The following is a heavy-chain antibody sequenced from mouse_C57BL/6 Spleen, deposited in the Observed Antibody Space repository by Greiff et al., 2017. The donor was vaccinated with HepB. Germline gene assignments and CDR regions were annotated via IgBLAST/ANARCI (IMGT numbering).Heavy chain of an antibody. V-gene: IGHV1-52*01. Sequence: QVQLQQPGAELVRPGSSVKLSCKASGYTFTSYWMHWVKQRPIQGLEWIGNIDPSDSETHYNQKFKDKATLTVDKSSSTAYMQLSSLTSEDSAVYYCARARIYYDYDGSPPYAMDYWGQGTSVTVSS. D-gene: IGHD2-4*01. J-gene: IGHJ4*01. CDR2: IDPSDSET. CDR3: ARARIYYDYDGSPPYAMDY. CDR1: GYTFTSYW.